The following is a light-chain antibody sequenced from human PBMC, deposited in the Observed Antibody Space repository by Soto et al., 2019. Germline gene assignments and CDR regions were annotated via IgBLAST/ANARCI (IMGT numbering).Light chain of an antibody. V-gene: IGKV1-6*01. CDR2: AAS. Sequence: AIQMTQSPSSLSASVGDRVTITCRASQGIRNDLGWYQQKPGKAPKLLIYAASSLQSGVPSRFSGSGSGTDFTLTISSLQHEDFATYYCLQDYNYPPLTFGGGTKVEIK. J-gene: IGKJ4*01. CDR3: LQDYNYPPLT. CDR1: QGIRND.